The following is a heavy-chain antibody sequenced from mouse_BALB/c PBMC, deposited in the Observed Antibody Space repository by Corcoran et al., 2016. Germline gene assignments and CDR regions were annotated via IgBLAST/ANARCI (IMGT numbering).Heavy chain of an antibody. CDR3: ASSGLRYTMDY. Sequence: EVQMQQSGPELEKPGALVKISCKNSGYTFTEYTMHWVKQSDGKNLERIGGINHNNGGTSYNQKFKGKATLTVYKSSSTAYMELRSLTSEDSAVYYCASSGLRYTMDYWDQVTSFTVSS. V-gene: IGHV1-22*01. CDR2: INHNNGGT. J-gene: IGHJ4*01. CDR1: GYTFTEYT. D-gene: IGHD2-2*01.